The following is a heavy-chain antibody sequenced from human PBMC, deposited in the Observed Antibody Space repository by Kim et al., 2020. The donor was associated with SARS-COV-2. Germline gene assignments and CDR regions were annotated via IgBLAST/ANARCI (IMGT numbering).Heavy chain of an antibody. Sequence: GGSLRLSCAASGFTFSSYGMHWVRQAPGKGLEWVALIWYDGSNKYYADSVKGRFTISRDSSKNTLYLQMNSLRDEDTAVYYCARDLYPMATNLAYWSLGTLVTVSA. CDR1: GFTFSSYG. V-gene: IGHV3-33*01. CDR2: IWYDGSNK. J-gene: IGHJ4*02. CDR3: ARDLYPMATNLAY. D-gene: IGHD2-8*01.